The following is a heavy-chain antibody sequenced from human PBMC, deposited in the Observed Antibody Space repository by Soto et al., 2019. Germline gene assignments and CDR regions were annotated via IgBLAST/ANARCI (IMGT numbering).Heavy chain of an antibody. CDR2: ISCCGGTA. D-gene: IGHD6-19*01. CDR1: GFNFNKYA. CDR3: AKADGEQWLLPHLEN. J-gene: IGHJ4*02. V-gene: IGHV3-23*01. Sequence: EVQLLESGGDLVRPGESLRLSCAASGFNFNKYAMSWVRQAPGEGLEWVSGISCCGGTASYADVVKGRFTIARDASKNTLFLHMNSLRVEDTAEYYCAKADGEQWLLPHLENWGRGTLVTVS.